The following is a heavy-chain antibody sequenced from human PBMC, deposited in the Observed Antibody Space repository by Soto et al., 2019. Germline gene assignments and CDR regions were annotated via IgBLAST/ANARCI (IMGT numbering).Heavy chain of an antibody. CDR2: MYYSGST. D-gene: IGHD5-12*01. CDR1: GGSISRGGYY. CDR3: AREGIVATIGAANWFDP. Sequence: SETLSLTCTVSGGSISRGGYYWSWLRRHPGKGLEWIGYMYYSGSTYYNPSLKSPVTISVDTSKNQFSLKLSSVTAADTAVYYCAREGIVATIGAANWFDPWGQGTLVTVSS. V-gene: IGHV4-31*01. J-gene: IGHJ5*02.